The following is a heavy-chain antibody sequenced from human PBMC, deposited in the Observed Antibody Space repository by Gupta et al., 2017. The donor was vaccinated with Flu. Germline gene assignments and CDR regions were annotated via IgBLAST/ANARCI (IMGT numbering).Heavy chain of an antibody. D-gene: IGHD5-12*01. CDR3: ARGGGYDPPHFDY. Sequence: QVQLVQSGAEVKKPGSSVTVSCKASGGTFSSYTISWVRQAPGQGLEWMGRIIPILGIANYAQKVQGRVTITADKSTSTAYMELRSLRSEDTAVYYCARGGGYDPPHFDYGGQGTLVTVSS. CDR2: IIPILGIA. J-gene: IGHJ4*02. CDR1: GGTFSSYT. V-gene: IGHV1-69*02.